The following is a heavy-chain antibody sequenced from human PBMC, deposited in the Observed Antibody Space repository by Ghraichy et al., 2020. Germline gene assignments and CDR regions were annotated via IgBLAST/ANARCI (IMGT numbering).Heavy chain of an antibody. CDR2: IAGSRNTI. CDR1: GFTFSAYE. J-gene: IGHJ4*02. V-gene: IGHV3-48*03. CDR3: ARGTFDYSREDHGGSFDY. D-gene: IGHD6-13*01. Sequence: GGSLRLSCAASGFTFSAYEMNWVRQAPGKGLEWVSYIAGSRNTIYYADSVKGRFTISRDNAKNSLFLQMNSLRAGDTATYYCARGTFDYSREDHGGSFDYWGQGTLVTVSS.